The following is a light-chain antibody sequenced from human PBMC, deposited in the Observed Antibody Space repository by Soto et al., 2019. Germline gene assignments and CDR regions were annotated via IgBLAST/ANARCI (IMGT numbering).Light chain of an antibody. Sequence: EIVLTQSPGTLSLSPGERATLSCRASQSVSSSYLAWYQQKPGQAPRLLIYGASSRATGIPDRFSGSGSGTDFTVTIRSLEPEDFAVYYCEHYGTSHPLTFGGGTKVEIK. CDR3: EHYGTSHPLT. CDR1: QSVSSSY. CDR2: GAS. J-gene: IGKJ4*01. V-gene: IGKV3-20*01.